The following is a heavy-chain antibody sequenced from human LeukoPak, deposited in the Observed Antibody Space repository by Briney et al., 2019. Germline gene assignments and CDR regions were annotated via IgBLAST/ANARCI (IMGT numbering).Heavy chain of an antibody. J-gene: IGHJ5*02. V-gene: IGHV3-64*01. D-gene: IGHD6-19*01. CDR2: ISSNGGST. CDR3: ARDPHSSGLGWFDP. CDR1: GFTFSSYA. Sequence: GGSLRLSCAASGFTFSSYAMHWVRQAPGKGLEYVSAISSNGGSTYYANSVKGRFTISRDNSKNTLYLQMGSLRAEDMAVYYCARDPHSSGLGWFDPWGQGTLVTVSS.